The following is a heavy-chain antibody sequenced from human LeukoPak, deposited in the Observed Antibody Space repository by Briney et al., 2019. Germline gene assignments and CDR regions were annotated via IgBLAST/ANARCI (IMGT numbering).Heavy chain of an antibody. J-gene: IGHJ2*01. V-gene: IGHV4-39*07. Sequence: SETLSLTCTVSGGSISSSSYYWGWIRQPPGKGLEWIGSIYYSGSTYYNPSLKSRVTISVDTSKNQFSLKLSSVTAADTAVYYCARVSGRFTRYFDLWGRGTLVTVSS. CDR2: IYYSGST. CDR3: ARVSGRFTRYFDL. CDR1: GGSISSSSYY.